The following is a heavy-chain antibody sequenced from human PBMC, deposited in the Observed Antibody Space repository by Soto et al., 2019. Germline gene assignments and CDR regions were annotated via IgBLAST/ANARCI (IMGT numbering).Heavy chain of an antibody. J-gene: IGHJ1*01. V-gene: IGHV4-34*01. D-gene: IGHD6-13*01. CDR2: INHSGST. CDR3: ARAEGIAAAGTSEYFQH. CDR1: GGSFSGYY. Sequence: SETLSLTCAVYGGSFSGYYWSWIRQPPGKGLEWIGEINHSGSTNYNPSLKSRVTISVDTSKNQFSLKLSSVTAADTAVYYCARAEGIAAAGTSEYFQHWGQGTPVTVSS.